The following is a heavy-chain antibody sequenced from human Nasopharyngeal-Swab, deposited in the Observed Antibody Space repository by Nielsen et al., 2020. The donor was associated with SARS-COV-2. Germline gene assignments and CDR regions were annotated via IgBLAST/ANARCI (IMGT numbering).Heavy chain of an antibody. Sequence: ESLKISCAVYGGSFSGSYWGWIRQPPGKGPEWIAEINHSGSTSYNPSLRSRVTLSVDTSMNQVSLEVSSVTAADTAVYYCARGLSGVVPAPILGLGPYYYYYYMDVWGKGTTVTVSS. J-gene: IGHJ6*03. D-gene: IGHD2-2*01. CDR1: GGSFSGSY. V-gene: IGHV4-34*01. CDR3: ARGLSGVVPAPILGLGPYYYYYYMDV. CDR2: INHSGST.